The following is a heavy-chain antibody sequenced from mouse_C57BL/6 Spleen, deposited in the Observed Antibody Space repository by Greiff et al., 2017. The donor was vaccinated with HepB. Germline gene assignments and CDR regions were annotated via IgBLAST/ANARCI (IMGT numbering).Heavy chain of an antibody. D-gene: IGHD1-1*01. J-gene: IGHJ4*01. V-gene: IGHV1-53*01. CDR3: ARWCITTVVATNAMDY. Sequence: QVQLQQPGTELVKPGASVKLSCKASGYTFTSYWMHWVKQRPGQGLEWIGNINPSNGGTNYNENFKSKATLTVDKSSSTAYIQLSSLTSEDSAVYYCARWCITTVVATNAMDYWGQGTSVTVSS. CDR1: GYTFTSYW. CDR2: INPSNGGT.